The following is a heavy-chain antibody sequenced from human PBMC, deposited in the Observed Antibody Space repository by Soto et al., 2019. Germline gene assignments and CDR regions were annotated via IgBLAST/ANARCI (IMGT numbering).Heavy chain of an antibody. D-gene: IGHD7-27*01. CDR1: GASVSSGSYF. Sequence: QVQLQESGPGLVKPSETLSLTCTVSGASVSSGSYFWSWIRQPPGKGLEWIGYICYSGKTNYNPSLESRVTTSLDTSKNQFSLGLNSVTVADTAMYYCARVGWGGDSWGQGTLVTVSS. CDR3: ARVGWGGDS. CDR2: ICYSGKT. J-gene: IGHJ4*02. V-gene: IGHV4-61*01.